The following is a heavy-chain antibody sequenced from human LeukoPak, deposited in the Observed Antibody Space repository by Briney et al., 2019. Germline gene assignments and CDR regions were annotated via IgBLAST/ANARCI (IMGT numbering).Heavy chain of an antibody. CDR3: ARGGRRDGYDPFDY. V-gene: IGHV4-39*01. CDR1: GGSISSSSYY. D-gene: IGHD5-24*01. Sequence: SETLSLTCTVSGGSISSSSYYWGWIRHPPGKGLEWIGSIYYSGSTYYNPSLKSRVTISVDTSKNQFSLKLSSVTAADTAVYYCARGGRRDGYDPFDYWGQGTLVTVSS. CDR2: IYYSGST. J-gene: IGHJ4*02.